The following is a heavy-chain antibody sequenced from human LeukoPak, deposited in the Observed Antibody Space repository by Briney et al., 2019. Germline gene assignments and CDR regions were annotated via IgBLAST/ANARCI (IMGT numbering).Heavy chain of an antibody. V-gene: IGHV3-33*01. J-gene: IGHJ4*02. D-gene: IGHD5-18*01. CDR2: IWYDGSNK. Sequence: GGSLRLSCAASGFTFSSYGMHWVRQAPGKGLEWVAVIWYDGSNKYYADSVKGRFTISRDNSKNTLYLQMNGLRAEDTAVYYCARESVDTAMVFDFDYWGQGTLVTVSS. CDR3: ARESVDTAMVFDFDY. CDR1: GFTFSSYG.